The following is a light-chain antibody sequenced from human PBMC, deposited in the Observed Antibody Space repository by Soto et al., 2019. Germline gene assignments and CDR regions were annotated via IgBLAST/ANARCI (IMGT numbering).Light chain of an antibody. CDR3: QQSYSTPPLT. CDR2: AAS. Sequence: DIQMTQSPSSLSASVGDRVTITCRASQSISNYLNWYQQKPGKAPGLLIYAASRLQSGVPSRFSGCGSGTDFTLTISSLHPEDFATYYCQQSYSTPPLTFGGGTKVEI. V-gene: IGKV1-39*01. J-gene: IGKJ4*01. CDR1: QSISNY.